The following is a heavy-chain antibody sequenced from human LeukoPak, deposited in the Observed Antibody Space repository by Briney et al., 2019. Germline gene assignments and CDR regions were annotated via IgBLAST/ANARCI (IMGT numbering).Heavy chain of an antibody. CDR2: IYYSGST. D-gene: IGHD1-7*01. V-gene: IGHV4-30-4*01. CDR1: GGSISSGDYY. Sequence: SQTLSLTCTVSGGSISSGDYYWSWIRQPPGKGLEWIGYIYYSGSTYYNPSLKSRVTIPVDTSKNQFSLKLSSVTAADTAVYYCAREGGTGTTTFDYWGQGTLVTVSS. CDR3: AREGGTGTTTFDY. J-gene: IGHJ4*02.